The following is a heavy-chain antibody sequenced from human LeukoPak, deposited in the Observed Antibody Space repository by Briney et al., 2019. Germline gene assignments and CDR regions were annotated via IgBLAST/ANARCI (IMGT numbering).Heavy chain of an antibody. CDR3: AKDRHGDYLDY. D-gene: IGHD4-17*01. CDR1: GFTFSSYA. V-gene: IGHV3-23*01. CDR2: INSSGGST. J-gene: IGHJ4*02. Sequence: GGSLRLSCAASGFTFSSYAMSWVRQAPGKGPTWVSTINSSGGSTYYADSVKGRFTISRDNSKNTLYLQMNSLRAEDTAVYYCAKDRHGDYLDYWGQGTLVTVSS.